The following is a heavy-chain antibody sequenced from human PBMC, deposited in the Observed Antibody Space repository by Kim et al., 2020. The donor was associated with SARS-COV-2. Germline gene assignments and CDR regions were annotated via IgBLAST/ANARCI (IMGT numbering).Heavy chain of an antibody. V-gene: IGHV3-30*04. CDR2: ISYDGSNK. Sequence: GGSLRLSCAASGFTFSSYAMHWVRQAPGKGLEWVAVISYDGSNKYYADSVKGRFTISRDNSKNTLYLQMNSLRAEDTAVYYCARQKSYYYYGMDVWGQGTTVTVSS. J-gene: IGHJ6*02. CDR3: ARQKSYYYYGMDV. CDR1: GFTFSSYA.